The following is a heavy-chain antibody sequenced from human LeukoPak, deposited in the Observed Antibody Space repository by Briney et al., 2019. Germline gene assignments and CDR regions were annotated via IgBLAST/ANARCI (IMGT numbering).Heavy chain of an antibody. J-gene: IGHJ5*02. Sequence: GGSLRLSCAASGFTFSSYAMHWVRPAPGKGLEWVAVISEGGSNTDYGASVEGRFTITRDNSMNTLYLEMNSLRAEDTAVYYCARERERFLNLWGQGTLVTVSS. CDR3: ARERERFLNL. V-gene: IGHV3-30*04. CDR1: GFTFSSYA. CDR2: ISEGGSNT. D-gene: IGHD3-3*01.